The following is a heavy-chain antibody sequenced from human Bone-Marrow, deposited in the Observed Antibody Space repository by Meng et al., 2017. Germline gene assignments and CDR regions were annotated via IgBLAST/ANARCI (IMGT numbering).Heavy chain of an antibody. Sequence: SGPTLVKPTQTLTLTCTFSGFSLSTSGMRVSWIRQPPGKALEWLALIYWNDDKRYSPSLQSRLTITKDTSKNQVVLTMTNMDPVDTATYYCAHSYGYVWYFDLWGHGTLVTVSS. D-gene: IGHD5-18*01. V-gene: IGHV2-5*08. CDR3: AHSYGYVWYFDL. CDR2: IYWNDDK. CDR1: GFSLSTSGMR. J-gene: IGHJ2*01.